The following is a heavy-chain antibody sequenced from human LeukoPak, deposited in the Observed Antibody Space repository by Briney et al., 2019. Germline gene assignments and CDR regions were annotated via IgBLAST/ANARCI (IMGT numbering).Heavy chain of an antibody. Sequence: GVIIPIFRTPNYPQKFQGRVTITTDESRSTAYMEERRLRSEDTAVYYCARTGGGWDLFDPWGQGTLVTVSS. V-gene: IGHV1-69*05. D-gene: IGHD6-19*01. J-gene: IGHJ5*02. CDR2: IIPIFRTP. CDR3: ARTGGGWDLFDP.